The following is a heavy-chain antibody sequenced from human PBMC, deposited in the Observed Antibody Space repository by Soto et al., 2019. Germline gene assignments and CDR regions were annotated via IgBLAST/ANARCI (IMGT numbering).Heavy chain of an antibody. D-gene: IGHD3-22*01. CDR1: GFSLSNARMG. V-gene: IGHV2-26*01. CDR3: ARTDYYDNWFDP. J-gene: IGHJ5*02. CDR2: IFSNDEK. Sequence: QVTLKESGPVLVNPTETLTLTCTVSGFSLSNARMGVSWIRQPPGKALEWLAHIFSNDEKSYSTSLKSRLTISKDTSKSQVVLTMTHMDPVDTATYYCARTDYYDNWFDPWGQGTLVTVSS.